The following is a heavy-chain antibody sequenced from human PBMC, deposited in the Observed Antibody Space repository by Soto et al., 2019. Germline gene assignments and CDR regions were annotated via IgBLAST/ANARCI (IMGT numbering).Heavy chain of an antibody. CDR1: GFTFSSYG. V-gene: IGHV3-33*01. CDR3: ARERTGTTYYYYGMDV. Sequence: GGSLRLSCAASGFTFSSYGMHWVRQAPGKGLEWVAVIWYDGSNKYYADSVKGRYTISRDNSKNTLYLQMNSLRAEDTAVYYCARERTGTTYYYYGMDVWGQGTTVTVSS. D-gene: IGHD1-7*01. J-gene: IGHJ6*02. CDR2: IWYDGSNK.